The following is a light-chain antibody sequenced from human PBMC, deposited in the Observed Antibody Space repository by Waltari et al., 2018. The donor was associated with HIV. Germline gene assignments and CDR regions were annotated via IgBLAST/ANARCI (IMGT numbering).Light chain of an antibody. J-gene: IGLJ3*02. Sequence: QTVVTQEPSLSVSPGGTVTLTCGLSSGSVSTSHHPSWYQQTPGQAPRTLMYGTTIRSSGVPDRFSGSILGNKAALTITGAQADDESDYYCLLYMGSSIWVFGGGTKLTVL. CDR2: GTT. V-gene: IGLV8-61*01. CDR1: SGSVSTSHH. CDR3: LLYMGSSIWV.